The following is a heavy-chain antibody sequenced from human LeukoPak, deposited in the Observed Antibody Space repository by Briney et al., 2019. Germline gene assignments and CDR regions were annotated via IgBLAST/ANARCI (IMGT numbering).Heavy chain of an antibody. V-gene: IGHV4-59*01. J-gene: IGHJ4*02. CDR1: GGSISSYY. Sequence: PSETLSLTCTVSGGSISSYYWSWIRQPPGKGLEWIGYTYYSGSTNYNPSLKSRVTISVDTSKNQFSLKLSSVTAADTAVYYCTRDWSSSGWYDYWGQGTLVTVSS. CDR3: TRDWSSSGWYDY. D-gene: IGHD6-19*01. CDR2: TYYSGST.